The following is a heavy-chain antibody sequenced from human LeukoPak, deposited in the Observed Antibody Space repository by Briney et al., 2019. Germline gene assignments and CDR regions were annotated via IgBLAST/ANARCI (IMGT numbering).Heavy chain of an antibody. CDR1: GGTFSSYA. V-gene: IGHV1-69*04. CDR3: ARGVGATGFDY. CDR2: IIPIFGIA. J-gene: IGHJ4*02. D-gene: IGHD1-26*01. Sequence: SVKVSCKASGGTFSSYAISWVRQAPGQGLEWMGRIIPIFGIANYAQKFQGRVTITADKSTSTAYMELSSLRSGDTAVYYCARGVGATGFDYWGQGTLVTVSS.